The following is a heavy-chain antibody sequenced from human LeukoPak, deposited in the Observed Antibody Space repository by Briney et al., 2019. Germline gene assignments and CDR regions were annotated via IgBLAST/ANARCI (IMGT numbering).Heavy chain of an antibody. Sequence: GESLKISCKGSGYSFTSYWIGWVRQMPGKGLEWMGIIYPGDSDTRYSPSFQGQVTISADKSISTAYLQWSSLKASDTAMYYWASGLAGAGRGGGYYFDYWGQGTLVTVSS. CDR3: ASGLAGAGRGGGYYFDY. V-gene: IGHV5-51*01. CDR1: GYSFTSYW. D-gene: IGHD6-13*01. CDR2: IYPGDSDT. J-gene: IGHJ4*02.